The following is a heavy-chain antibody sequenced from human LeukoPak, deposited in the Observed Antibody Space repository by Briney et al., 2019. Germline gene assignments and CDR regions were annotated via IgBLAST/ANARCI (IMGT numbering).Heavy chain of an antibody. D-gene: IGHD1-26*01. V-gene: IGHV3-30-3*01. Sequence: QSGGSLRLSCAACGFTFSSYDMHWGRQAPGKGLEWVAVISYDGSNKYYADSVKGRFTISRDNSKNTLYLQMNSLRAEDTAVYYCARDDGLYSGSYFIDYWGQGSLVTVSS. CDR1: GFTFSSYD. CDR3: ARDDGLYSGSYFIDY. CDR2: ISYDGSNK. J-gene: IGHJ4*02.